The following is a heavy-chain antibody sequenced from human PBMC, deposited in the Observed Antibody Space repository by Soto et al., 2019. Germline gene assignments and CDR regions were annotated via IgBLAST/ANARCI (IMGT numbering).Heavy chain of an antibody. V-gene: IGHV1-69*13. CDR2: IIPIFGTA. CDR3: ARGADYYYDSSGYSYYFDY. Sequence: SVKVSCKASGGTFSSDAISWVRQAPGQGLEWMGGIIPIFGTANYAQKFQGRVTITADESTSTAYMELSSLRSEDTAVYYCARGADYYYDSSGYSYYFDYWGQGTLVTVSS. CDR1: GGTFSSDA. D-gene: IGHD3-22*01. J-gene: IGHJ4*02.